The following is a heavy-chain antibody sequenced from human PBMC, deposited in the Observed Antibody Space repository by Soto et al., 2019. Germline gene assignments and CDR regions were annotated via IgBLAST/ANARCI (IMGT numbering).Heavy chain of an antibody. CDR2: ISSSSSYI. V-gene: IGHV3-21*01. D-gene: IGHD2-15*01. CDR1: GFTFSSYS. Sequence: PGGSLRLSCAASGFTFSSYSMNWVRQAPGKGLEWVSSISSSSSYIYYADSEKGRFTISRDNAKNSLYLQMNSLRAEDTAVYYCARDISGNVYYYGMDVWGQGTTVTVSS. J-gene: IGHJ6*02. CDR3: ARDISGNVYYYGMDV.